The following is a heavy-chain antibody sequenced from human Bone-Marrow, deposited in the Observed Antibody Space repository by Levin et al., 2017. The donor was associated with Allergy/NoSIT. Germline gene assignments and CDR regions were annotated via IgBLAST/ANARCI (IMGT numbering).Heavy chain of an antibody. Sequence: ASVKVSCKASGYTFTDYYIHWVRQAPGQGLEWMGWINPKSGGRNYAQEFQGRVTMTRDKSITTAYMELSSLRFDDTAMYYCARDPNILAVLSSPLFDFWGQGTQVTVSS. CDR1: GYTFTDYY. V-gene: IGHV1-2*02. D-gene: IGHD2-15*01. CDR2: INPKSGGR. CDR3: ARDPNILAVLSSPLFDF. J-gene: IGHJ4*02.